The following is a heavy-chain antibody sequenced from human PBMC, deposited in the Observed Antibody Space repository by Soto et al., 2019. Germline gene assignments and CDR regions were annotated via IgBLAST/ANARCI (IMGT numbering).Heavy chain of an antibody. Sequence: PGESLKISCKGSGYTFTSYWIGWVRQMPGKGLEWMGIIYPGDSDTRYSPSFQGQVTISADKSISTAYLQWSSLKASDTAMHYCARLADRDSSGYYYNYFDYWGQGTLVTVSS. CDR2: IYPGDSDT. CDR1: GYTFTSYW. J-gene: IGHJ4*02. D-gene: IGHD3-22*01. CDR3: ARLADRDSSGYYYNYFDY. V-gene: IGHV5-51*01.